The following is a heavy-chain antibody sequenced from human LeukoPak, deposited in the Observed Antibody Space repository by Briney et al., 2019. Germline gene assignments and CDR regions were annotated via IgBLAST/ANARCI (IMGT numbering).Heavy chain of an antibody. J-gene: IGHJ4*02. V-gene: IGHV1-2*02. D-gene: IGHD1-26*01. CDR1: GYTFTSYY. CDR2: INPNSGGT. Sequence: ASVTVSCKASGYTFTSYYMHWVRQAPGQGLEWMGWINPNSGGTNYAQKFQGRVTMTRDTSISTAYMELSRLRSEDTAVYYCASPELVGATVFDYWGQGTLVTVSS. CDR3: ASPELVGATVFDY.